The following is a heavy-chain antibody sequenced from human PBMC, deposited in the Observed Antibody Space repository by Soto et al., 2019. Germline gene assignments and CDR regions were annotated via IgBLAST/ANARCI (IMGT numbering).Heavy chain of an antibody. Sequence: SVKVSCKASGGTFSSYAISWVRQAPGQGLEWMGGIIPIFGTANYAQKFQGRVTITADKSTSTAYMELSSLRSEDTAVYYCARGRFVVVTAAVAYYYYGMDVWGQGTTVTVSS. CDR2: IIPIFGTA. CDR3: ARGRFVVVTAAVAYYYYGMDV. V-gene: IGHV1-69*06. CDR1: GGTFSSYA. J-gene: IGHJ6*02. D-gene: IGHD2-2*01.